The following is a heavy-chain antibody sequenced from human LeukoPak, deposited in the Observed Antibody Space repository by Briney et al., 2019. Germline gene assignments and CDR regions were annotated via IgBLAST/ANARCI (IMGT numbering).Heavy chain of an antibody. V-gene: IGHV3-48*01. CDR1: GFTFSSYS. CDR2: ISSSSSTI. D-gene: IGHD2-21*02. CDR3: AKGGGDYQQDAFDI. Sequence: PGGSLRLSCAASGFTFSSYSMNWVRQAPGKGLEWVSYISSSSSTIYYADSVKGRFTISRDNAKNSLYLQMNSLRAEDTAVYYCAKGGGDYQQDAFDIWGQGTMVTVSS. J-gene: IGHJ3*02.